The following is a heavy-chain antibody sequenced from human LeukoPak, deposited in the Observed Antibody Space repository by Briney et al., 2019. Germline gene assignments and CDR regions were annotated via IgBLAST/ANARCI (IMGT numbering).Heavy chain of an antibody. CDR1: GYSISSGYY. CDR2: IYRSGST. V-gene: IGHV4-38-2*02. CDR3: ARIPLYCSGGSCVDY. Sequence: SETLSLTCTVSGYSISSGYYWGWIRQPPGKGLEWIGSIYRSGSTYYNPSLKSRVTISVDTSKNQFSLKLSSVTAADTAVYYCARIPLYCSGGSCVDYWGQGTLVTVSS. D-gene: IGHD2-15*01. J-gene: IGHJ4*02.